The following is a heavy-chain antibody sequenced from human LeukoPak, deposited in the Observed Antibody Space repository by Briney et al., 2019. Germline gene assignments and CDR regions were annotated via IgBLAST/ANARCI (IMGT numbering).Heavy chain of an antibody. J-gene: IGHJ3*02. Sequence: GGSLRLSCAASGFTVSSNYMSWVRQAPGKGLEWVSVIYSGGSTYYADSVKGRFTISRDNSKNTLYLQMNSLRAEDTAVYYCAREGGYSYGGAFDILGQGTMVTVSS. CDR2: IYSGGST. D-gene: IGHD5-18*01. CDR1: GFTVSSNY. CDR3: AREGGYSYGGAFDI. V-gene: IGHV3-53*01.